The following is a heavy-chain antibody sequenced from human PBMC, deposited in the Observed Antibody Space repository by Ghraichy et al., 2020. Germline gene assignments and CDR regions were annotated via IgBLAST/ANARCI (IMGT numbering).Heavy chain of an antibody. D-gene: IGHD6-6*01. CDR1: GGSFSGYY. CDR3: ARGLAARPPDAFDI. CDR2: INHSGST. V-gene: IGHV4-34*01. J-gene: IGHJ3*02. Sequence: SQNLSLTCAVYGGSFSGYYWSWIRQPPGKGLEWIGEINHSGSTNYNPSLKSRVTISVDTSKNQFSLKLSSVTAADTAVYYCARGLAARPPDAFDIWGQGTMVTVSS.